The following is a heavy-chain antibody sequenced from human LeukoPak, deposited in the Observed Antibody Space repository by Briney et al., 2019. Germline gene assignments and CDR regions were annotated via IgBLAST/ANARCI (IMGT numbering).Heavy chain of an antibody. J-gene: IGHJ4*02. D-gene: IGHD1-26*01. CDR2: ITGGAENT. V-gene: IGHV3-23*01. Sequence: GGSLRLSCAASGFTFSGYAMSWVRQAPGKGLKWLSTITGGAENTYYADSVKGRFTISRDNSKNTVYLQMNSLRAEDTAVYYCAKVLSGSQDYWGQGTLVTVFS. CDR1: GFTFSGYA. CDR3: AKVLSGSQDY.